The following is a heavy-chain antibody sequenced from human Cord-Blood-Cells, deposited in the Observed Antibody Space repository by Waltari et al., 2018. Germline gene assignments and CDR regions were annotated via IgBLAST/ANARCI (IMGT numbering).Heavy chain of an antibody. CDR1: GGSFSGYY. Sequence: QVQLQQWGAGLLKTSETLSLTCAVYGGSFSGYYWRWIRQPPGKGLVWIGGINQRRSTNSNPSLKSRVTISVDSSKNQSSLKLGSVTAADTAVYYCARGLRFGKNFDYWGLGTLVTVAS. V-gene: IGHV4-34*01. CDR3: ARGLRFGKNFDY. D-gene: IGHD3-16*01. CDR2: INQRRST. J-gene: IGHJ4*02.